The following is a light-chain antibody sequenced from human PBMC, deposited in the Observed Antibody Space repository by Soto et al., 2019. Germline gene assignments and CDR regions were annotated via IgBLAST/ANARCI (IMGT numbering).Light chain of an antibody. V-gene: IGKV1-13*02. CDR1: QGISSA. Sequence: AIQLTQSPSSLSASVGDRVTITCRASQGISSALAWYQQKPGKAPKLLIYDASSLESGGTSRFSCSGYGTDITLTISSLQAEDFATYYCRQFNSYFLTIGGGTKVEIK. CDR3: RQFNSYFLT. J-gene: IGKJ4*01. CDR2: DAS.